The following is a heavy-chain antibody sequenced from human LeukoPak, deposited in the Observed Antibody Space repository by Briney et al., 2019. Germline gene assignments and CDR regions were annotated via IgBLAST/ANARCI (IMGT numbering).Heavy chain of an antibody. CDR2: IYQSGTT. Sequence: SETLSLICIVSGDTPASSYYGGWIRQAPGKGLECIGSIYQSGTTYYSPSLKSRVTISKDTSKNQFSLRLTSVTDADTALYYCARGRRRYRTKLDSWGQGTLVTVSS. V-gene: IGHV4-38-2*02. CDR1: GDTPASSYY. CDR3: ARGRRRYRTKLDS. J-gene: IGHJ4*02. D-gene: IGHD3-16*02.